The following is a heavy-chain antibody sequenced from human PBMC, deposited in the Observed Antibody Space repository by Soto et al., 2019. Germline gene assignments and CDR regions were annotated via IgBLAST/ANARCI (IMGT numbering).Heavy chain of an antibody. Sequence: EVQLLESGETLVQPGGSLSLSCAASGFTFSSYAMNWVGQPPGRGLEWVSTIGGSGGGAYYADSVKGRFTISKDNSKNTLYLQMNSLRAEDTAIYYCAKEGASSWYFFDYWGQGTLVTVSS. CDR1: GFTFSSYA. V-gene: IGHV3-23*01. J-gene: IGHJ4*02. D-gene: IGHD6-13*01. CDR2: IGGSGGGA. CDR3: AKEGASSWYFFDY.